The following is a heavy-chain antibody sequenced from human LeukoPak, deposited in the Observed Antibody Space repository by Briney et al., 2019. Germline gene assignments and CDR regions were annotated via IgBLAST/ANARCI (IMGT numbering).Heavy chain of an antibody. CDR1: GFTFSRYA. J-gene: IGHJ4*02. CDR3: ARVEMRLGIAAAGLDY. V-gene: IGHV3-23*01. D-gene: IGHD6-13*01. Sequence: GGSLRLSCVASGFTFSRYAMNWVRQTPGKRLEWVSLIGTNEARTHYADSVKGRFTISRANSKNTLYLQMNSLRAEDTAVYYCARVEMRLGIAAAGLDYWGQGTLVTVSS. CDR2: IGTNEART.